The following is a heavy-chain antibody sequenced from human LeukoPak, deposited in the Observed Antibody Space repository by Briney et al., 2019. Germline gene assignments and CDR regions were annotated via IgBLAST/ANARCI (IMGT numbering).Heavy chain of an antibody. Sequence: ASVKVSCKASGYTFTSYDINWVRQATGQGLEWMGWMNPNSGNTGYAQKFQGRVTITRNTSISTAYMELSSLRSEDTAVYYCARAIHCSSTSCYTPNWFDPWGQGTLVTVSS. CDR3: ARAIHCSSTSCYTPNWFDP. CDR1: GYTFTSYD. V-gene: IGHV1-8*03. CDR2: MNPNSGNT. J-gene: IGHJ5*02. D-gene: IGHD2-2*02.